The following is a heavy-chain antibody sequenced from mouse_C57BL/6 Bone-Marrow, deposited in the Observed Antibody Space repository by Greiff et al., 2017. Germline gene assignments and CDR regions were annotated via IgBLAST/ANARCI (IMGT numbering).Heavy chain of an antibody. CDR1: GYTFTSYG. CDR3: ARRLVWYIYWDFDG. CDR2: IYPRSGNT. D-gene: IGHD2-10*02. J-gene: IGHJ1*03. Sequence: QVQLQQSGAELARPGASVKLSCKASGYTFTSYGISWVKQRTGQGLEWIGEIYPRSGNTYYNEKFKGKATLTADKSSSTAYMELRSLTSEDSAVYYCARRLVWYIYWDFDGWGTGTTVAVYS. V-gene: IGHV1-81*01.